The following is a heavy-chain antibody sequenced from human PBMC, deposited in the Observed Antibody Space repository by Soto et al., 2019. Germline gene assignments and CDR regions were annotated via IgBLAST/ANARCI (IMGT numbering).Heavy chain of an antibody. J-gene: IGHJ5*02. Sequence: QVQLQESGPGLVKPSETLSLTCTVSGGSISNYYWSWIRQPPGKGLEWIGYISYTGSAYYNPSLSSRVTISVDTSKNQFSLKMRSVTAADTAMYYCARVPYGSGENWFDPWGQGTLVTVSS. D-gene: IGHD3-10*01. CDR3: ARVPYGSGENWFDP. V-gene: IGHV4-59*01. CDR1: GGSISNYY. CDR2: ISYTGSA.